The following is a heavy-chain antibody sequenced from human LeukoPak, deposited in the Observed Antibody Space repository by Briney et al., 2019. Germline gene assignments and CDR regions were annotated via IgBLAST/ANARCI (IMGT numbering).Heavy chain of an antibody. J-gene: IGHJ4*02. CDR3: ARDQKATYYYDSSGYYVWEFDY. CDR1: GFTFDDYG. D-gene: IGHD3-22*01. V-gene: IGHV3-20*04. CDR2: INWNGGST. Sequence: GGSLRLSCAASGFTFDDYGMSWVRQAPGERLEWVSGINWNGGSTGYADSVKGRFTISRDHAKHSLYLQINSMRAEDTALYYCARDQKATYYYDSSGYYVWEFDYWGQGTLVTVSS.